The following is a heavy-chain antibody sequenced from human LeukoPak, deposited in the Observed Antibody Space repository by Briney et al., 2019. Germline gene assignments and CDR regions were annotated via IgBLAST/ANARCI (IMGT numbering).Heavy chain of an antibody. D-gene: IGHD3-9*01. J-gene: IGHJ5*02. CDR3: ARSELRYFNWLLMNNWFDP. CDR2: ISAYNGNT. CDR1: GYTFTSYG. V-gene: IGHV1-18*01. Sequence: ASVKVSCKASGYTFTSYGISWVRQAPGQGLEWMGWISAYNGNTNYAQKLQGTVTITTDTSTSTAYMELRSLSSDDTAVYYCARSELRYFNWLLMNNWFDPWGQGTLVTVSS.